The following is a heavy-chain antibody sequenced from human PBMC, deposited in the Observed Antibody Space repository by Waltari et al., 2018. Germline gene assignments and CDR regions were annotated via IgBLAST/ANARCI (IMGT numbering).Heavy chain of an antibody. CDR3: TRALYYYDSSGYYGGNDY. J-gene: IGHJ4*02. CDR2: IRSKAYGGTT. Sequence: EVQLVESGGGLVQPGRSLRLSCTASGFTFGDYAMSWVRQAPGKGLEWVGFIRSKAYGGTTEYAASVKGRFTISRDDSKSIAYLQMNSLKTEDTAVYYCTRALYYYDSSGYYGGNDYWGQGTLVTVSS. CDR1: GFTFGDYA. D-gene: IGHD3-22*01. V-gene: IGHV3-49*04.